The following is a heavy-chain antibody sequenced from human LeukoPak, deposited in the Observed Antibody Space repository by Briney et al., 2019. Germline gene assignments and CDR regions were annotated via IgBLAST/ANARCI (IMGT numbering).Heavy chain of an antibody. Sequence: GASVKVSCKASGYTFTSYAMHWVRQAPGQRLEWMGWINAGNGNTKYSQEFQGRVTITRDTSASTAYMELSSLRSEDMAVYYCAREGRLAHYGSGSSKDYFDYWGQGTLVTVSS. CDR1: GYTFTSYA. J-gene: IGHJ4*02. D-gene: IGHD3-10*01. V-gene: IGHV1-3*03. CDR2: INAGNGNT. CDR3: AREGRLAHYGSGSSKDYFDY.